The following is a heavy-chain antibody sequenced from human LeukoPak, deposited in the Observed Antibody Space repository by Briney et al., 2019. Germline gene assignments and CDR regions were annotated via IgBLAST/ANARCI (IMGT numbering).Heavy chain of an antibody. CDR3: ARGRPAAAASDY. CDR2: IYNGGTT. CDR1: GFTVSSNY. Sequence: GGSLRLSCAASGFTVSSNYMSWVRQAPGKGLEWVSVIYNGGTTYYADSVKGRFTISRDNSKNTLYLQMNSLGAEDTAVYYCARGRPAAAASDYWGQGTLVTVSS. D-gene: IGHD6-13*01. V-gene: IGHV3-53*01. J-gene: IGHJ4*02.